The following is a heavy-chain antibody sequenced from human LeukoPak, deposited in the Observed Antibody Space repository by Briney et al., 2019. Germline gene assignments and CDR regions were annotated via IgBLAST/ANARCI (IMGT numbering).Heavy chain of an antibody. CDR3: ARDVVVVPATLRGCFDY. Sequence: ASVKVSCKASGYTFTTYYMHWVRQAPGQGLEWMGIINPRGGSTSYAQKFQGRVTMTRDTSTSTVYMELSSLRSEDTAVYYCARDVVVVPATLRGCFDYWGQGTLVTVSS. CDR1: GYTFTTYY. J-gene: IGHJ4*02. V-gene: IGHV1-46*01. D-gene: IGHD2-2*01. CDR2: INPRGGST.